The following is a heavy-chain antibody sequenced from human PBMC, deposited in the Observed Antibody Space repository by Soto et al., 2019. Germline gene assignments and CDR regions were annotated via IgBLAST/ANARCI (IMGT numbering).Heavy chain of an antibody. D-gene: IGHD3-10*01. CDR3: ASLNTMVRGVIIGY. Sequence: SETLSLTCTVSGGSVSSSSYYWGWVRQPPGKGLEWIGSVYYSGSTYYNPSLESRVTISVDKSKNQFSLKLSSVTAADTAVYYCASLNTMVRGVIIGYWGQGTLVTVSS. CDR1: GGSVSSSSYY. CDR2: VYYSGST. J-gene: IGHJ4*02. V-gene: IGHV4-39*01.